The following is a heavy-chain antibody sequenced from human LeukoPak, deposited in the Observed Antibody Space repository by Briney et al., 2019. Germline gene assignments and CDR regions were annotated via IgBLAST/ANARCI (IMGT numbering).Heavy chain of an antibody. J-gene: IGHJ4*02. CDR2: INPNSGGT. CDR1: GYTFTGYY. D-gene: IGHD5-24*01. CDR3: AREEIGRPQRSYYY. V-gene: IGHV1-2*06. Sequence: ASVKVSCKASGYTFTGYYLHWVRQAPGQGLEWMGRINPNSGGTNYAQKFQGRVTMTRDTSISTAYMELSRLRSDDTAVYYCAREEIGRPQRSYYYWGQGTLVTV.